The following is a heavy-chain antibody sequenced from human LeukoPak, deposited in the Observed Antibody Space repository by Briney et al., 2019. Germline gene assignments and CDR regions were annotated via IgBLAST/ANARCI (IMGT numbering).Heavy chain of an antibody. D-gene: IGHD5-18*01. CDR3: ARDAAMDNY. J-gene: IGHJ4*02. CDR1: GFTFNSYG. CDR2: IRFDGNHK. V-gene: IGHV3-30*02. Sequence: PGGSLRLSCAASGFTFNSYGIHWVRQAPGKGLEWVAFIRFDGNHKYYADSVRGRFTISRDNAKNSLYLQMNSLRAEDTAVYYCARDAAMDNYWGQGTLVTVSS.